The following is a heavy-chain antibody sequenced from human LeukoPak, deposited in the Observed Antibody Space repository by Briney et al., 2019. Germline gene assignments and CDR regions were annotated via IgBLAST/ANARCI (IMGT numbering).Heavy chain of an antibody. Sequence: SETLSLTCTVSGGSISSGGYYWSWIRQPPGKGLEWIGYIYHSGSTNYNPSLKSRVTISVDKSKNQFSLKLSSVTAADTVVYYCARIPRGVIEFDPWGQGTLVTVSS. CDR3: ARIPRGVIEFDP. V-gene: IGHV4-30-2*01. CDR2: IYHSGST. J-gene: IGHJ5*02. D-gene: IGHD3-10*01. CDR1: GGSISSGGYY.